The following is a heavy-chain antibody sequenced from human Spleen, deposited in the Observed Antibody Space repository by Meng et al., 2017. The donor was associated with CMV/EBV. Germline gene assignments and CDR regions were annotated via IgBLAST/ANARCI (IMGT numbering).Heavy chain of an antibody. J-gene: IGHJ4*02. V-gene: IGHV3-48*01. CDR3: ANLVDY. CDR2: ISNSGSAK. Sequence: GESLKISCAASGFTFSSYTMNWVRQAPGKGLEWVSYISNSGSAKYYADSLRGRFTISRDNSKNTLYLQMNSLRAEDTAVYYCANLVDYWGQGTLVTVSS. CDR1: GFTFSSYT.